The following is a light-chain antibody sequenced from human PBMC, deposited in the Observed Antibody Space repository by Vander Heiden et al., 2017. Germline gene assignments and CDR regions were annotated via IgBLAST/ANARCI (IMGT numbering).Light chain of an antibody. V-gene: IGKV4-1*01. CDR3: QQDDSTPFT. J-gene: IGKJ3*01. CDR2: WAS. CDR1: QSVLYSSNNKNY. Sequence: DIVMTQSPDSLAVSLGERATINCKSSQSVLYSSNNKNYLAWYQQKPGQPPKLLIYWASTRESGVPDRFSGSGSGTDFTLTISSLQAEDVAVYYCQQDDSTPFTFGHGTKLDIK.